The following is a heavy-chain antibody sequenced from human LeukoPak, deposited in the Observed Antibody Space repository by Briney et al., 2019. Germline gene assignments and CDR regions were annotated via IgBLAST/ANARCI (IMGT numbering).Heavy chain of an antibody. V-gene: IGHV4-39*01. Sequence: SETLSLTCAVSGGSIRNSSFYWGWIRQPPGKGLEWIASIYNSGTTYYNPSIKSRITIFVDTSKNQVSLKLRSVTAADTAVYYCARHMYYDFWSGYLFGAFDIWGQGTMVTVSS. CDR1: GGSIRNSSFY. CDR2: IYNSGTT. CDR3: ARHMYYDFWSGYLFGAFDI. J-gene: IGHJ3*02. D-gene: IGHD3-3*01.